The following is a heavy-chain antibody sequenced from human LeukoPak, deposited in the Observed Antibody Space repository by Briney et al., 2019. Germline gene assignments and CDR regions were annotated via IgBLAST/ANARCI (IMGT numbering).Heavy chain of an antibody. J-gene: IGHJ6*03. Sequence: PSETLSLTCTVSGGSISSYYWSWIRQPPGKGLEWIGYIYYSGSTNYNPSLKSRVTISVDTSKNQFSLKLSSVTAADTAVYYCARAVRYCSSTSCFKWEDYYYMDVWGKGTTVTISS. CDR1: GGSISSYY. CDR2: IYYSGST. D-gene: IGHD2-2*01. V-gene: IGHV4-59*08. CDR3: ARAVRYCSSTSCFKWEDYYYMDV.